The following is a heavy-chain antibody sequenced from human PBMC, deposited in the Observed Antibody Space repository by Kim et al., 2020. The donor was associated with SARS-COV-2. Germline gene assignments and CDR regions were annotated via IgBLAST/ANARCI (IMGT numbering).Heavy chain of an antibody. V-gene: IGHV3-48*02. CDR2: SKI. CDR3: VKAGGMDV. J-gene: IGHJ6*02. Sequence: SKIQYADSVKGRFTISRDNAKNSLYLQMNSLRDEDTAVFYCVKAGGMDVWGQGTTVTVSS.